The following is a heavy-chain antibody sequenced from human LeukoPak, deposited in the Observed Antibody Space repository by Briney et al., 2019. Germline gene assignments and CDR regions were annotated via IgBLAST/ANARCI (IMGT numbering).Heavy chain of an antibody. V-gene: IGHV4-39*01. Sequence: PSETLSLTCTVSGGSISSSSYYWGWIRQPPGKGLEWIGSIYYSGSTYYNPSLKSRVTMSVDTSKNQFSLKLSSVTAADTAVYYCASTAPMVGVVDYWGQGTLVTVSS. CDR3: ASTAPMVGVVDY. CDR2: IYYSGST. CDR1: GGSISSSSYY. D-gene: IGHD1-26*01. J-gene: IGHJ4*02.